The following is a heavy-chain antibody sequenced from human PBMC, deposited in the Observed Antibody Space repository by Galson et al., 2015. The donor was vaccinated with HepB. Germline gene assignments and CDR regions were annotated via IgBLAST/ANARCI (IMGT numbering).Heavy chain of an antibody. V-gene: IGHV3-21*01. J-gene: IGHJ4*02. CDR1: GFTFSSYS. CDR3: ARALNSSGYYPDY. D-gene: IGHD3-22*01. Sequence: SLRLSCAASGFTFSSYSMNWVRQAPGKGLEWVSSISSSSSYIYYADSVKGRFTISRDNAKNSLYLQMNSLRAEDTAVYYCARALNSSGYYPDYWGQGTLVTVSS. CDR2: ISSSSSYI.